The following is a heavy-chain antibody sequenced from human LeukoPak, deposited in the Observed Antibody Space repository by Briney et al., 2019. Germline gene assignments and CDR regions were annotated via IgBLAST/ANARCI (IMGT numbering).Heavy chain of an antibody. CDR1: GGSISSGDYY. Sequence: SETLSLTCTVSGGSISSGDYYWSWLRQPPGKGLEWIGYIYYSGSTYYNPSLKSRVTISVDTSKNQFSLKLSSVTAADTAVYYCARGWNDAFDIWGQGTMVTVSS. CDR2: IYYSGST. D-gene: IGHD1-1*01. CDR3: ARGWNDAFDI. V-gene: IGHV4-30-4*01. J-gene: IGHJ3*02.